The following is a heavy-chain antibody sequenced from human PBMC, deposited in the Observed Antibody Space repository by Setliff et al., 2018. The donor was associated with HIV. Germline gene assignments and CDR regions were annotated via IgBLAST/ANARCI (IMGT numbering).Heavy chain of an antibody. D-gene: IGHD1-26*01. Sequence: SETLSLTCAVSGVSVNNDDDYWGWIRQPPGKSLEWIAIIHQSGTAHKRPSLKSRVTISIDTSENLFSLKLSGVTAADTAIYCCARQVGEGKWYLDSWGHGTLVTVSS. CDR3: ARQVGEGKWYLDS. CDR2: IHQSGTA. CDR1: GVSVNNDDDY. V-gene: IGHV4-39*01. J-gene: IGHJ4*01.